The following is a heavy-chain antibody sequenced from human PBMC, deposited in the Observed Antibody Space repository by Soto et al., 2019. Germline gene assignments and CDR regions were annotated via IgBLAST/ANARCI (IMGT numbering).Heavy chain of an antibody. Sequence: GGSLRLSGAASGFTFSSYAMSWVRQAPGKGLEWVSAISGSGGSTYYGDSGKGRFTISRDNSKNTLYLQMNSLRAEDTAVYYCAKDRFNYGGNSGDNWFDPWGQGTLVTVSS. V-gene: IGHV3-23*01. CDR1: GFTFSSYA. CDR3: AKDRFNYGGNSGDNWFDP. J-gene: IGHJ5*02. CDR2: ISGSGGST. D-gene: IGHD4-17*01.